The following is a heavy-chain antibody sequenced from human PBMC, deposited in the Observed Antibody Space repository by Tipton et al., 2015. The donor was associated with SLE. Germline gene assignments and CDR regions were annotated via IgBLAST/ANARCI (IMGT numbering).Heavy chain of an antibody. D-gene: IGHD6-19*01. J-gene: IGHJ3*02. Sequence: TLSLTCTVSGGSISSYYWSWIRQPPGKGLEWIGYIYYNGSTNYNPSLKSRVTISVDTSKNQFSLKLSSVTAADTAVYYCARRYIKQWLAGAFDIWGHGTMVTVSS. V-gene: IGHV4-59*01. CDR2: IYYNGST. CDR1: GGSISSYY. CDR3: ARRYIKQWLAGAFDI.